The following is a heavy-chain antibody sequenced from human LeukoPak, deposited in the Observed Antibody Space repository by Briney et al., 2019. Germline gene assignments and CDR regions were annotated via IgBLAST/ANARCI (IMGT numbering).Heavy chain of an antibody. J-gene: IGHJ4*02. CDR3: TRAVITFGAAVAKGFDY. CDR1: GGSISSYY. CDR2: IYTSGST. D-gene: IGHD3-16*01. Sequence: KPSETLSLTCTVSGGSISSYYWSWIRQPAGKGLEWIGRIYTSGSTDYNPSLKSRVTMSLDTSKNQFSLNLSSVTAADTAVYYCTRAVITFGAAVAKGFDYWGQGTLVTVSS. V-gene: IGHV4-4*07.